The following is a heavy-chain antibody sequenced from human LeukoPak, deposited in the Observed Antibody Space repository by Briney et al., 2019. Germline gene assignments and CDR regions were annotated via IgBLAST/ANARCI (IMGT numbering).Heavy chain of an antibody. D-gene: IGHD3-22*01. CDR3: ARDSQNYDSSGYYPLVAFDI. CDR2: IYYGGST. Sequence: SETLSLTCTVSSGSISSYYWSWIRQPPGKGLEWIGYIYYGGSTNYNPSLKSRVTILVDTSKNQFSLKLSSVTAADTAVYYCARDSQNYDSSGYYPLVAFDIWGQGTMVTVSS. J-gene: IGHJ3*02. V-gene: IGHV4-59*12. CDR1: SGSISSYY.